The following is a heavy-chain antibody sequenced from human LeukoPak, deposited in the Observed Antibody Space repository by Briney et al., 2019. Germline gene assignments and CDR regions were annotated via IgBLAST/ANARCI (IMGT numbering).Heavy chain of an antibody. CDR3: ARLPRPSIAVAGLRDY. CDR1: GGSFSGYY. V-gene: IGHV4-34*01. CDR2: INQSGST. J-gene: IGHJ4*02. Sequence: SETLSLTCAVYGGSFSGYYWSWIRQPPGKGLEWIGEINQSGSTNYNPSLKSRVTISVDTSKNQFSLKLSSVTAADTAVYYCARLPRPSIAVAGLRDYWGQGTLVTVSS. D-gene: IGHD6-19*01.